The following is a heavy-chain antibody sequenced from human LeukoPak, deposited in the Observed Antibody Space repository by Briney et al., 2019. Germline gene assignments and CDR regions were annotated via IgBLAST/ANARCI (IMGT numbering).Heavy chain of an antibody. CDR2: ISAYNGNT. D-gene: IGHD4-17*01. Sequence: ASVKVSCKASGYTFTGYYMHWVRQAPGQGLEWMGWISAYNGNTNYAQKLQGRVTMTTDTSTSTAYMELRSLRSDDTAVYYCARARPRWDYGDYSNWFDPWGQGTLVTVSS. J-gene: IGHJ5*02. V-gene: IGHV1-18*04. CDR3: ARARPRWDYGDYSNWFDP. CDR1: GYTFTGYY.